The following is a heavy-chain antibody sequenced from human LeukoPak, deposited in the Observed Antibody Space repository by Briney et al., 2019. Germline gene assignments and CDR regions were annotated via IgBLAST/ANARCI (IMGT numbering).Heavy chain of an antibody. J-gene: IGHJ4*02. CDR2: IYSGGST. CDR1: GFTVSSNY. V-gene: IGHV3-66*01. CDR3: ARAPGGAAAKYYFDY. D-gene: IGHD2-2*01. Sequence: PPGGSLRLSCAASGFTVSSNYMSWVRQAPGKGLEWVSVIYSGGSTYYADSVKGRFTISRDNSKNTLYLQMNSLRAEDTAVYYRARAPGGAAAKYYFDYWGQGTLVTVSS.